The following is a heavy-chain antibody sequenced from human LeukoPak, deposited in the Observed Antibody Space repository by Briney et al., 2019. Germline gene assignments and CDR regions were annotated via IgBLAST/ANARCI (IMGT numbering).Heavy chain of an antibody. CDR1: GFTFSSYA. J-gene: IGHJ4*02. Sequence: TGGSLRLSCAASGFTFSSYAMSWVRQAPGKGLEWVSAISGSGGSTYYADSVKGRFTISRDNSKNSLYLQINSLRAEDTAVYYCAKGLLITILGSLDYWGQGTLVTVSS. V-gene: IGHV3-23*01. D-gene: IGHD3-3*01. CDR3: AKGLLITILGSLDY. CDR2: ISGSGGST.